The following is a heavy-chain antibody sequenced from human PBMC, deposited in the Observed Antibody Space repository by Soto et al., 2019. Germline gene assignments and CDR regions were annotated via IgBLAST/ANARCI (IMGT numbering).Heavy chain of an antibody. D-gene: IGHD5-18*01. CDR3: VKVRTWIQLWYYFDY. CDR1: GFTFSSYA. CDR2: ISSNGGST. V-gene: IGHV3-64D*08. J-gene: IGHJ4*02. Sequence: GGSLRLSCSASGFTFSSYAMHWVRQAPGKGLEYVSAISSNGGSTYYADSVKGRFTISRDNSKNTLYLQMSSLRAEDTAVYYCVKVRTWIQLWYYFDYWGQGTLVTVSS.